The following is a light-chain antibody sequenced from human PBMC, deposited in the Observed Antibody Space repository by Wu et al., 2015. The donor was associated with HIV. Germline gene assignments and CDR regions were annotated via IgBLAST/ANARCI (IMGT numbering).Light chain of an antibody. Sequence: EIVLTQSPATLSLSPGERATLSCRANQTVNNYLAWYQQKPGQSPTLLIYDSFKRATGIPDRFSGSGSGTDFTLTISSLEPEDFAMYYCQRYGTSLLFGGGTKVETK. CDR1: QTVNNY. V-gene: IGKV3-11*01. CDR2: DSF. J-gene: IGKJ4*01. CDR3: QRYGTSLL.